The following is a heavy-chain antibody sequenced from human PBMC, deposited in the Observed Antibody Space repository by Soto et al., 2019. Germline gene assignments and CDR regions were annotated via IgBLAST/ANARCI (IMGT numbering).Heavy chain of an antibody. CDR2: IKSKTDGGTT. J-gene: IGHJ6*03. CDR3: TTDPSTAPYYYYYMDV. CDR1: GFTFNNAW. D-gene: IGHD4-4*01. Sequence: PGGSLRLSCAASGFTFNNAWMNWVRQAPGKGLEWVGRIKSKTDGGTTDYAAPVKGRFTISRDDSKNTLYLQMNSLKTEDTAVYYCTTDPSTAPYYYYYMDVWGKGTTVTVSS. V-gene: IGHV3-15*07.